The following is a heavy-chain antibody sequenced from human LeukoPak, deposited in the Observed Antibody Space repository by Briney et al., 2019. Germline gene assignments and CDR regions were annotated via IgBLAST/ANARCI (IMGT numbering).Heavy chain of an antibody. J-gene: IGHJ3*02. Sequence: GGSLRLSRAASGFTFSSYAMSWVRQAPGKGLEWVSGISGSDETTYADSVKGRFTISRDNSENTLYLQMNSLRAEDTAVYYCAKVLVRWAFDIWGQGTMVTVSS. CDR3: AKVLVRWAFDI. CDR1: GFTFSSYA. V-gene: IGHV3-23*01. D-gene: IGHD5-24*01. CDR2: ISGSDETT.